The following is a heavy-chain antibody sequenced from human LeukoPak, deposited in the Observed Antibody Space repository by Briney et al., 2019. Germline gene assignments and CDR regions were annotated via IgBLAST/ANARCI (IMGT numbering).Heavy chain of an antibody. J-gene: IGHJ4*02. D-gene: IGHD3-16*01. CDR1: GGSISSDNYY. Sequence: PSETLSLTCTVSGGSISSDNYYWNWIRQPAGKGREWIGRIYTGGSTNYNPSLKSRVTISADTSKNEFSLRLTSVTAADTAVYYCASIRRGEFRPGSNWGQGALITVSS. V-gene: IGHV4-61*02. CDR2: IYTGGST. CDR3: ASIRRGEFRPGSN.